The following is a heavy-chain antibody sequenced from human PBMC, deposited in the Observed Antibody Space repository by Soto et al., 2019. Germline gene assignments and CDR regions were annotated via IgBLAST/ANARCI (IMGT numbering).Heavy chain of an antibody. V-gene: IGHV3-23*01. D-gene: IGHD3-22*01. CDR2: ISGSGGST. CDR1: GFTFSSYA. Sequence: PGGSLILSCVTSGFTFSSYAMSWVRQAPGKGLEWVSAISGSGGSTYYADSVKGRFTISRDNSKNTLYLQMNSLRAEDTAVYYCAKETQTYYYDSSGNDAFDIWGQGTMVTVSS. J-gene: IGHJ3*02. CDR3: AKETQTYYYDSSGNDAFDI.